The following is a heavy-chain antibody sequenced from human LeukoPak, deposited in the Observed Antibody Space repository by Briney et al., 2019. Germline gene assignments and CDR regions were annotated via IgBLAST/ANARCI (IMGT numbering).Heavy chain of an antibody. V-gene: IGHV3-23*01. Sequence: PGGSLRLSCAASGLTFSNSAMTWVRQAPGKGLEWVSAISSSRSDTIYTDSVKDRFTISRDNSKNTLYLQMNSLRAEDTAVYYCAKGGSYAPLDYWGQGTLVTVSS. J-gene: IGHJ4*02. CDR1: GLTFSNSA. D-gene: IGHD1-26*01. CDR2: ISSSRSDT. CDR3: AKGGSYAPLDY.